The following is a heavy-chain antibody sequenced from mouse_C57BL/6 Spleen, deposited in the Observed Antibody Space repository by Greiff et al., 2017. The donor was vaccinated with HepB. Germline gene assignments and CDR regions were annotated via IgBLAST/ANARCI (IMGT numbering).Heavy chain of an antibody. V-gene: IGHV5-9-1*02. CDR3: TRGNWDQYFDV. J-gene: IGHJ1*03. CDR2: ISSGGDYI. D-gene: IGHD4-1*01. Sequence: EVKLMESGEGLVKPGGSLKLSCAASGFTFSSYAMSWVRQTPEKRLEWVAYISSGGDYIYYADTVKGRFTISRDNARNTLYLQMSSLKSEDTAMYYCTRGNWDQYFDVWGTGTTVTVSS. CDR1: GFTFSSYA.